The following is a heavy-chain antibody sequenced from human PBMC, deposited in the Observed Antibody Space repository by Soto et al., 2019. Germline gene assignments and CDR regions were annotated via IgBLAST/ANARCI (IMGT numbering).Heavy chain of an antibody. Sequence: GASVKVSCKASGYTFSRYAMHWVRQAPGQRLEWMGRINAGNGNTKYSQKFEGRVTITRDTSASTAYMELSSLTSEDTAVYYCARDVNSGSYFWWGQGTLVTVSS. J-gene: IGHJ4*02. V-gene: IGHV1-3*01. CDR1: GYTFSRYA. CDR2: INAGNGNT. D-gene: IGHD1-26*01. CDR3: ARDVNSGSYFW.